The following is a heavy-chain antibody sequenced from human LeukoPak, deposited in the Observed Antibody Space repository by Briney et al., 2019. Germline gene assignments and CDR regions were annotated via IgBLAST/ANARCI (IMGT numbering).Heavy chain of an antibody. CDR1: GGSISSYY. CDR3: ARGGYRGQTDHYDY. CDR2: IYYSGST. Sequence: ASETLSLTCTVSGGSISSYYWSWIRQPPGKGLEWIGYIYYSGSTNYNPSLKSRVTISVDTSKNQFSLKLSSVTAADTAVYYCARGGYRGQTDHYDYWGQGTLVTVPS. D-gene: IGHD5-12*01. V-gene: IGHV4-59*01. J-gene: IGHJ4*02.